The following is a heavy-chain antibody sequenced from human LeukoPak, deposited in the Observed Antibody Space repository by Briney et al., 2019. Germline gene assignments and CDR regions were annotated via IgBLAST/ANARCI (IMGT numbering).Heavy chain of an antibody. J-gene: IGHJ4*02. D-gene: IGHD6-13*01. CDR3: ARGDSSSWCFDY. CDR1: GFTFSSYA. V-gene: IGHV3-30-3*01. CDR2: ISYDGSNK. Sequence: PGGSLRLSCVASGFTFSSYAMHWVRQAPGKGLEWVAVISYDGSNKYYANSVKGRFTISRDNSKNTLYLQMNSLRAEDTAVYYCARGDSSSWCFDYWGQGTLVTVSS.